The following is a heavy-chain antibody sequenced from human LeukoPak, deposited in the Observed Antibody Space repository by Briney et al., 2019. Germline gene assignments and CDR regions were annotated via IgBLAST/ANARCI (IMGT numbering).Heavy chain of an antibody. Sequence: SETLFLTCTVSGGSISSYYWSWIRQPPGKGLEWIGYIYYSGSTNYNPSLKSRVTISVDTSQNQFSLKLSSVTAADTAVYYCARHQQWPLSAFDIWGQGTMVTVSS. V-gene: IGHV4-59*08. D-gene: IGHD6-19*01. CDR2: IYYSGST. CDR3: ARHQQWPLSAFDI. CDR1: GGSISSYY. J-gene: IGHJ3*02.